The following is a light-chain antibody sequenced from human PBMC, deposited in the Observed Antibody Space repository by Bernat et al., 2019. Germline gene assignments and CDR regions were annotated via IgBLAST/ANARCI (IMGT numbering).Light chain of an antibody. CDR1: QIIGVY. CDR2: GSS. J-gene: IGKJ5*01. CDR3: QHLNNFPIT. V-gene: IGKV1-9*01. Sequence: DIQLTQSPPFLSASVGDRVTITGRASQIIGVYLDWYHQKPGQAPKPLIYGSSTLQTGVPSRFSGSGSGTEFTLIISSLQPEDFGTFYCQHLNNFPITFGKGTRLEIK.